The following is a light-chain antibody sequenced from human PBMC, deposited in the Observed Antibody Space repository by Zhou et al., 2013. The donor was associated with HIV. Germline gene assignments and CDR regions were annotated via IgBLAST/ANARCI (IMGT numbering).Light chain of an antibody. CDR2: LAS. Sequence: GDTVTITCRASQNVGYWLAWYQQKPGQVPKLLIYLASSLHPGVPSRFSGSGSGTEFTLTISSLQPDDFATYYCQQYKTYPYTFGPGTKVDI. CDR3: QQYKTYPYT. J-gene: IGKJ3*01. CDR1: QNVGYW. V-gene: IGKV1-5*03.